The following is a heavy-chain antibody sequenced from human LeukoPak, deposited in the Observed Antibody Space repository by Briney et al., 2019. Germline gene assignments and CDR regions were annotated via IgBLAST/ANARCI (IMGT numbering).Heavy chain of an antibody. D-gene: IGHD1-14*01. CDR2: IYYSGST. CDR3: ARDGFNRNYNWYFDL. CDR1: GGSISSYY. J-gene: IGHJ2*01. V-gene: IGHV4-59*01. Sequence: SETLSLTRTVSGGSISSYYWSWIRQPPGKGLEWIGYIYYSGSTNYNPSLKSRVTISVDTSKNQFSLRLSPVTAADTAVYYCARDGFNRNYNWYFDLWGRGTLVTVSS.